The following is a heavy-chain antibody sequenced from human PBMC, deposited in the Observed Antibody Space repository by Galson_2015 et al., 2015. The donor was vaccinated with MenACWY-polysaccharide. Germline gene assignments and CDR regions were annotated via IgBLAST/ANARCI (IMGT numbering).Heavy chain of an antibody. CDR2: INADGSAT. J-gene: IGHJ5*02. Sequence: SLRLSCAASGFSFSTYWMHWVRHAPGKGLVWVSRINADGSATGYADSARGRFTISRDNAKNTLYLEMNSLRAEDTAVYYCTKAGAKYCSGSSCNFNWFDPWGQGTLVTVSS. D-gene: IGHD2-15*01. V-gene: IGHV3-74*01. CDR3: TKAGAKYCSGSSCNFNWFDP. CDR1: GFSFSTYW.